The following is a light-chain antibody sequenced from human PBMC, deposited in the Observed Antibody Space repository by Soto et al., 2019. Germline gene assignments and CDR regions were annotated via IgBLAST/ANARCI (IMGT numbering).Light chain of an antibody. V-gene: IGLV1-40*01. CDR3: QSYDTSLSGAWV. CDR1: PSNIGAGFD. CDR2: GTT. Sequence: QSVLTQPPSVSGAPGQRIIISCNGSPSNIGAGFDVHWYQQFPGTAPKLLIYGTTSRPSGVPDRFSGSQSGTSASLAITGLQAGDEADYYCQSYDTSLSGAWVFGGGPKLTVL. J-gene: IGLJ3*02.